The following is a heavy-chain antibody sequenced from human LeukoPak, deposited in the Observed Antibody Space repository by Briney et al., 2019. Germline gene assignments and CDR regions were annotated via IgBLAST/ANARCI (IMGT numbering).Heavy chain of an antibody. D-gene: IGHD3-22*01. CDR3: AKAADYDTYYYGMDV. Sequence: GGSLRLSCAASGFTFSDYYMSWVRQAPGKGLEWVSAISGSAASTYYADSVKGRFTISRDNSKNTLYLQMNSLRAEDTAVYYCAKAADYDTYYYGMDVWGQGTTVTVSS. V-gene: IGHV3-23*01. CDR1: GFTFSDYY. J-gene: IGHJ6*02. CDR2: ISGSAAST.